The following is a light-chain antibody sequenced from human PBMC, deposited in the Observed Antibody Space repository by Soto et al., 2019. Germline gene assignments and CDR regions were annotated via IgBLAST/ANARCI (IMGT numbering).Light chain of an antibody. CDR1: SSDVGGYNY. Sequence: QSVLTQPASGSGSPGRSITISCTGTSSDVGGYNYVSWYQQHPGKAPKLMIYDVSNRPSGVSNRFSGSKSGNTASLTISGPQAEDEADYYCSSYTSSSTPYVFGTGTKVTVL. J-gene: IGLJ1*01. CDR2: DVS. V-gene: IGLV2-14*01. CDR3: SSYTSSSTPYV.